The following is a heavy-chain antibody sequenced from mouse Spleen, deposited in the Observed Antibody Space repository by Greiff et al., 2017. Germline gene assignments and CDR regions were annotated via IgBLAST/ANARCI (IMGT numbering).Heavy chain of an antibody. J-gene: IGHJ1*03. D-gene: IGHD1-1*01. CDR1: GYSITSGYY. CDR3: ARGALLGSSSWYFDV. V-gene: IGHV3-6*01. Sequence: DVKLQESGPGLVKPSQSLSLTCSVTGYSITSGYYWNWIRQFPGNKLEWMGYISYDGSNNYNPSLKNRISITRDTSKNQFFLKLNSVTTEDTATYYCARGALLGSSSWYFDVWGTGTTVTVSS. CDR2: ISYDGSN.